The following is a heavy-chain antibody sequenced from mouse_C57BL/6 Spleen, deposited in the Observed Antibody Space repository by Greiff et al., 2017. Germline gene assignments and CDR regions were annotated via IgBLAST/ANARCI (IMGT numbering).Heavy chain of an antibody. D-gene: IGHD1-1*01. CDR2: IDPEDGDT. CDR1: GFNIKDYY. V-gene: IGHV14-1*01. J-gene: IGHJ1*03. CDR3: TTSGSSYWYFDV. Sequence: EVQLQQSGAELVRPGASVKLSCTASGFNIKDYYMHWVKQRPEQGLEWIGRIDPEDGDTEYAPKFQGKATMTADTSSNTAYLQLSSLTYEDTAVYYCTTSGSSYWYFDVWGTGTTVTVSS.